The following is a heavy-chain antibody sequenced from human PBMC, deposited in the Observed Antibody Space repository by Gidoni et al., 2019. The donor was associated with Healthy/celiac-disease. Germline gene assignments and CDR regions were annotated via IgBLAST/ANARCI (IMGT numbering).Heavy chain of an antibody. Sequence: QVQLQQWGAGLLKPSETLSLTCAVYGGSLSGYYWSWIRQPPGKGLNWIGEINHSGSTNYNPSLKSRVTISVDTSKNQFSLKLGSVAAADTAVYYCAGGGADYWGQGTLVTVSS. D-gene: IGHD3-16*01. CDR2: INHSGST. CDR3: AGGGADY. J-gene: IGHJ4*02. V-gene: IGHV4-34*01. CDR1: GGSLSGYY.